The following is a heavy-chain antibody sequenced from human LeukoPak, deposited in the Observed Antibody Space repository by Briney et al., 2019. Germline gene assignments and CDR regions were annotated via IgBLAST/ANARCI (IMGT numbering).Heavy chain of an antibody. V-gene: IGHV5-51*03. J-gene: IGHJ4*02. D-gene: IGHD1-26*01. Sequence: GESLNISCKGSGYTFTSYWIGWVRQMPGKGLEWMGIIYAGDSDTKYSPSFKGQVTISADKSISTAYMQRSRLKASETAMYYCARMSGSLDYWGQGTLVTVSS. CDR1: GYTFTSYW. CDR2: IYAGDSDT. CDR3: ARMSGSLDY.